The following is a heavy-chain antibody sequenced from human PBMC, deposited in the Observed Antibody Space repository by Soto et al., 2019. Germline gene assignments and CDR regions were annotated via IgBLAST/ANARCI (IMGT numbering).Heavy chain of an antibody. CDR1: GFTFTSSA. CDR2: IVVGSGNT. Sequence: ASVKVSCKASGFTFTSSAVQWVRQARGQRLEWIGWIVVGSGNTNYAQKFPERVTITRDMSTRTAYMELSSLRSEDTAVYYCAAWTRGYSYGYGPYYYYGMDVWGQGTTVTVSS. V-gene: IGHV1-58*01. CDR3: AAWTRGYSYGYGPYYYYGMDV. D-gene: IGHD5-18*01. J-gene: IGHJ6*02.